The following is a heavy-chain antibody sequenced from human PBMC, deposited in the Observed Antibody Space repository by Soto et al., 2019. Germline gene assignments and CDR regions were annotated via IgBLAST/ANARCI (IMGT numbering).Heavy chain of an antibody. CDR3: VKDIHEQWLVSHFEY. D-gene: IGHD6-19*01. CDR1: GFTFESYA. V-gene: IGHV3-9*01. Sequence: EVQLVESGGGSVQPGGSLRLSCVASGFTFESYAMHWVRQVPGKGLGWVSGLSWNSGSKGYEDSVKGRFTISRDNAQKSLYLEMNSLRVEDTAFYYCVKDIHEQWLVSHFEYWGQGALVTVSS. CDR2: LSWNSGSK. J-gene: IGHJ4*02.